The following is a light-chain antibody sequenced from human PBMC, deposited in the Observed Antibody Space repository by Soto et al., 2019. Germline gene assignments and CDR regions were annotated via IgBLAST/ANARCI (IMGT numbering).Light chain of an antibody. CDR2: EVF. J-gene: IGKJ1*01. Sequence: DLGMTQSPLSLSVTPGQPASISCKSSQSLLYVDGKTYLYWYLQKSGQPPQLLIYEVFNRISGVPDRFSGSGSGTDFTLKISRVEAEDVGVYYCMQCIQLPRKFGQGTKVEIK. CDR1: QSLLYVDGKTY. CDR3: MQCIQLPRK. V-gene: IGKV2D-29*01.